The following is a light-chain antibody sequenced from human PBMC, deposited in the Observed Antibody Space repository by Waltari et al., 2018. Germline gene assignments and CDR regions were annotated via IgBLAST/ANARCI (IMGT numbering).Light chain of an antibody. CDR3: QQRNNWPLT. V-gene: IGKV3-11*01. Sequence: EIVLAQSPATVSLSPGDRATLSCRASQRVSCYLAWYQHKPGQAPRLLLYDTSNRATGISARFSGSGAGTDFTLTSSSFEPEEFAVYCGQQRNNWPLTFGGGTKVEIK. CDR2: DTS. J-gene: IGKJ4*02. CDR1: QRVSCY.